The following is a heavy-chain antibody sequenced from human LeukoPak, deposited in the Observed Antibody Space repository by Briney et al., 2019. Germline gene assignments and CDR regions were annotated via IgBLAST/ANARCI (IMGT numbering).Heavy chain of an antibody. CDR3: ARDVGYGMNV. J-gene: IGHJ6*02. CDR1: GFTFSIYW. D-gene: IGHD2-15*01. Sequence: GGSLRLSCAASGFTFSIYWMHWVRQAPGKGLLWVSRINGDGSSTNYADSVKGRFTISRDNAKNTLYLQMNSLRAEDTAVYYCARDVGYGMNVWGQGTTVTVSS. CDR2: INGDGSST. V-gene: IGHV3-74*01.